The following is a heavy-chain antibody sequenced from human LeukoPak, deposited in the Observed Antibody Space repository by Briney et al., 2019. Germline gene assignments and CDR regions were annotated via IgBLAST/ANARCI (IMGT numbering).Heavy chain of an antibody. Sequence: ASVKVSCKASGYTFTGYYMHWVRQAPGQGLEWMGWINPNSGGTNYAQKFQGRVTMTRDTSISTAYMELSRLRSDDTAAYYCAREGYEQQLVLSWGQGTLVTVSS. CDR1: GYTFTGYY. CDR2: INPNSGGT. CDR3: AREGYEQQLVLS. J-gene: IGHJ4*02. V-gene: IGHV1-2*02. D-gene: IGHD6-13*01.